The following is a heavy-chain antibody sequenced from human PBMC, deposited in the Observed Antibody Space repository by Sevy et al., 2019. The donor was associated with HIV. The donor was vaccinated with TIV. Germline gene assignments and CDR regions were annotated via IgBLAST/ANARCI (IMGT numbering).Heavy chain of an antibody. Sequence: ASVKVSCKASGDTFNTYAIVWVREAPGQGLEWMGGIVPKFGTANYAQKFQGKVTMTADESTGTAYMELSSLRSEDTAGYYCARRGITIFGVLTFDIWGQGTTVTVSS. CDR3: ARRGITIFGVLTFDI. V-gene: IGHV1-69*13. J-gene: IGHJ3*02. CDR1: GDTFNTYA. CDR2: IVPKFGTA. D-gene: IGHD3-3*01.